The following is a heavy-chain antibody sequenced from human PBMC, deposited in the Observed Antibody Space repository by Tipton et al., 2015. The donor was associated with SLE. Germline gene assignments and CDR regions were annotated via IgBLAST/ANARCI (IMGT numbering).Heavy chain of an antibody. D-gene: IGHD1-1*01. V-gene: IGHV3-33*01. CDR1: GFTFSRYA. J-gene: IGHJ4*02. Sequence: SLRLSCAASGFTFSRYAMHWVRQAPGKGLEWVAVIWFDGSNKYYGDSVQGRFTISRDNSKNSVYLEMNSLRVEDSAVYYCVRTGYPGTTSGATLGYYFDHWGQGTLVTVSS. CDR3: VRTGYPGTTSGATLGYYFDH. CDR2: IWFDGSNK.